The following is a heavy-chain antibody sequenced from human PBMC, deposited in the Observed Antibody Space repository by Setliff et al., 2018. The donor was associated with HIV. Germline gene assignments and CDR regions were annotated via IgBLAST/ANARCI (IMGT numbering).Heavy chain of an antibody. Sequence: PSETLSLTCSVSGYSLSSGYYWGWIRQPPGKGLEWIGSIYHSGSTYYNPSLRSRVTISVDTSKNQFSLKLSSVTAADAAVYYCASRVYYYDSSGYLREEGFDPWGQGTLVTVSS. D-gene: IGHD3-22*01. CDR2: IYHSGST. CDR3: ASRVYYYDSSGYLREEGFDP. J-gene: IGHJ5*02. CDR1: GYSLSSGYY. V-gene: IGHV4-38-2*02.